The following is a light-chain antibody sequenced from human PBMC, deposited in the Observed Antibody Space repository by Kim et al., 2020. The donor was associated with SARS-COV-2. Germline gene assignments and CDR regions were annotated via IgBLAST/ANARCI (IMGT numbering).Light chain of an antibody. CDR3: QQRSSWPPT. Sequence: LAPGERATLSCRASHSIGNSLAWYQQKPGQTPRLLIHDASNGATDIPARFSGSGSGTDFTLTISSLEPEDFAVYFCQQRSSWPPTFGQGTRLKIK. CDR1: HSIGNS. V-gene: IGKV3-11*01. CDR2: DAS. J-gene: IGKJ5*01.